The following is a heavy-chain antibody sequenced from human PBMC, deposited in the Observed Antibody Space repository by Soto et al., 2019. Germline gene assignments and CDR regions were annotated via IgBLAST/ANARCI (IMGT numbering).Heavy chain of an antibody. V-gene: IGHV4-34*01. J-gene: IGHJ5*02. CDR1: GGSFSGYY. Sequence: SETLSLTCAVYGGSFSGYYWNWIRQPPGKGLEWIGENDHSGYTNYNPSLKSRVTISVDTSKNQFSLRLTSVTAADTAVYYCARVRDWFDPWGQGTLVTFSS. CDR3: ARVRDWFDP. D-gene: IGHD3-3*01. CDR2: NDHSGYT.